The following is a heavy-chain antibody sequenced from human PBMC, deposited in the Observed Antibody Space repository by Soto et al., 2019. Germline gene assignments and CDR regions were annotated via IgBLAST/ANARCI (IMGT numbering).Heavy chain of an antibody. J-gene: IGHJ4*02. D-gene: IGHD1-26*01. CDR3: ARDGKWRLDY. V-gene: IGHV6-1*01. Sequence: PSQTLSLSCAIPGDSVSSNTAAWNWNRQSPSRGLEWLGRTYYRSKWYNDYAVSVKSRITINPDTSKNQFSLQLNSVTPEDTALYYCARDGKWRLDYWGQRILVTVSS. CDR1: GDSVSSNTAA. CDR2: TYYRSKWYN.